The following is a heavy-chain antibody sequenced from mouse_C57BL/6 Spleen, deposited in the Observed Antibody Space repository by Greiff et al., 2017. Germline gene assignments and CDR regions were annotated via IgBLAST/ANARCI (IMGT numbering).Heavy chain of an antibody. Sequence: VHLVESGAELVRPGTSVKVSCKASGYAFTNYLIEWVKQRPGQGLEWIGVINPGSGGTNYNEKFKGKATLPADKSSSTAYMQLSSLTSEDSAVYFCARYGSSFYWYFDVWGTGTTVTVSS. J-gene: IGHJ1*03. CDR1: GYAFTNYL. CDR3: ARYGSSFYWYFDV. V-gene: IGHV1-54*01. CDR2: INPGSGGT. D-gene: IGHD1-1*01.